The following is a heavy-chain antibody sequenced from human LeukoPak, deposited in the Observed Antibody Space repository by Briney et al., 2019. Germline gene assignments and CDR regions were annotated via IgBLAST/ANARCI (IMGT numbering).Heavy chain of an antibody. Sequence: GGSPRLSCVSSGVTVDANYMGWVRQAPGKGLDWISVIYSGGSTFYSDSVKGRFFISRDNSWNTVFLQMNNLRADDTAVYHCARGAWSGSGSDQSLEEAWGQGTLVIVSS. CDR3: ARGAWSGSGSDQSLEEA. D-gene: IGHD3-10*01. CDR1: GVTVDANY. J-gene: IGHJ1*01. CDR2: IYSGGST. V-gene: IGHV3-53*01.